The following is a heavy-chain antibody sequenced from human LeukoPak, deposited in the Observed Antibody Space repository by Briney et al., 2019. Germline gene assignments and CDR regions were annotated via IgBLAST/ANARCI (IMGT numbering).Heavy chain of an antibody. Sequence: PGGSLRLSCAASGFTFSSCWMSWVRQAPGKGLEWVANIKQDGSEKYYVDSVKGRFTISRDNAKNSLYLQMNSLRAEDTAVYYCARDLIVVVAATSYNWFDPWGQGTLVTVSS. V-gene: IGHV3-7*01. J-gene: IGHJ5*02. CDR3: ARDLIVVVAATSYNWFDP. CDR1: GFTFSSCW. CDR2: IKQDGSEK. D-gene: IGHD2-15*01.